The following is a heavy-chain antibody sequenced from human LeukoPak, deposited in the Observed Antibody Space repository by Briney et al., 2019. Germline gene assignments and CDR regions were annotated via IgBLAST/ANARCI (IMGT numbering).Heavy chain of an antibody. D-gene: IGHD2-8*01. V-gene: IGHV3-74*01. CDR1: GFTFSTYW. Sequence: GGSLRLSCAASGFTFSTYWMHWVRQGPGKGLVWVSRINSDGRTTDYADSVRGRFTISRDNAKNTLYLQMDSLRAEGTAVYFCARDTNGGQAFDYWGQGTLVTVSS. CDR3: ARDTNGGQAFDY. J-gene: IGHJ4*02. CDR2: INSDGRTT.